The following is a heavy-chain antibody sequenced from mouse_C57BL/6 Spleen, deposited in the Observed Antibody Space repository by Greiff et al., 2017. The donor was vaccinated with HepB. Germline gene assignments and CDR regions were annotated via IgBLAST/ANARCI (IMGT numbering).Heavy chain of an antibody. V-gene: IGHV5-17*01. CDR1: GFTFSDYG. CDR2: ISSGSSTI. J-gene: IGHJ2*01. CDR3: ARPSITGHDY. Sequence: EVQLVESGGGLVKPGGSLKLSCAASGFTFSDYGMHWVRQAPEKGLEWVAYISSGSSTIYYADTVRGRFTISRDNAKNTLFLQMTSLRSEDTAMYYCARPSITGHDYWGQGTTLTVSS. D-gene: IGHD1-1*01.